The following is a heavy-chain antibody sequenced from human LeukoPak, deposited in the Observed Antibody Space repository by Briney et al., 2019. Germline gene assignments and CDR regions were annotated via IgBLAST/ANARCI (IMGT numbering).Heavy chain of an antibody. D-gene: IGHD4-23*01. CDR1: GGTFSSSA. V-gene: IGHV1-69*04. J-gene: IGHJ4*02. CDR3: AREGVWGNSYFDY. CDR2: IIPIFGIA. Sequence: SVKVSCKASGGTFSSSAISWVRQAPGQGLEWMGRIIPIFGIANYAQKFQGRVTITADKSTSTAYMELSSLRSEDTAVYYCAREGVWGNSYFDYWGQGTLVTVSS.